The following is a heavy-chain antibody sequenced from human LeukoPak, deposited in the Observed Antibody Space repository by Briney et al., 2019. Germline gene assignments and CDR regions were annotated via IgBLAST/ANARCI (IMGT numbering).Heavy chain of an antibody. Sequence: SVKVSCKASGGTFSSYAISWVRQAPGQGLEWMGGIIPIFGTANYAQKFQGRVTITADESTSTAYMELGSLRSEDTAVYYCARGPLRVVVVPAAPHFDYWGQGTLVTVSS. CDR2: IIPIFGTA. CDR1: GGTFSSYA. D-gene: IGHD2-2*01. V-gene: IGHV1-69*01. J-gene: IGHJ4*02. CDR3: ARGPLRVVVVPAAPHFDY.